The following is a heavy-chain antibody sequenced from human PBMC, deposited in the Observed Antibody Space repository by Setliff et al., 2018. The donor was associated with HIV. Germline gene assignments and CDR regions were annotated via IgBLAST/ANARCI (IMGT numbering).Heavy chain of an antibody. Sequence: SETLSLTCSVSGGCIDRSSYYWGWIRQAPGKGLEWIGNILDGRVTFFNPSLRGRVTISVDASKNQVSLNLRSVTAADSAVYHCARPHSGRGGGAYFDPWGQGILVTVSS. D-gene: IGHD6-19*01. CDR1: GGCIDRSSYY. V-gene: IGHV4-39*01. CDR2: ILDGRVT. CDR3: ARPHSGRGGGAYFDP. J-gene: IGHJ5*02.